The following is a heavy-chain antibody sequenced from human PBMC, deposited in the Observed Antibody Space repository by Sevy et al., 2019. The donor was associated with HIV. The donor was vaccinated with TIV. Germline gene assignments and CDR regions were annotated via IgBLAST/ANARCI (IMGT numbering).Heavy chain of an antibody. D-gene: IGHD4-17*01. CDR3: ARDQHDYGGNLRTGWFDP. V-gene: IGHV3-13*01. CDR2: IGTAGDT. CDR1: GFSFGDYD. J-gene: IGHJ5*02. Sequence: GGSLRLSCAASGFSFGDYDMHWVRQLSGKGLEWVSSIGTAGDTYYLGPVEGRFTISRDNSKNTLYLQMNSLRAEDTAVYYCARDQHDYGGNLRTGWFDPWGQGTLVTISS.